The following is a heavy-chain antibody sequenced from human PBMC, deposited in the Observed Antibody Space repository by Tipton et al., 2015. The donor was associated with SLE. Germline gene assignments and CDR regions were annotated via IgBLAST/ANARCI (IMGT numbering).Heavy chain of an antibody. CDR3: ARTGKGNY. V-gene: IGHV3-7*01. Sequence: GSLRLSCAASGFTFANYAMSWVRQAPGKGLEWVANIKQDGSEKYYVDSVKGRFTISRDNAKNSLYLQMNSLRGEDTAVYYCARTGKGNYWGQGTLVTVSS. CDR2: IKQDGSEK. D-gene: IGHD6-13*01. CDR1: GFTFANYA. J-gene: IGHJ4*02.